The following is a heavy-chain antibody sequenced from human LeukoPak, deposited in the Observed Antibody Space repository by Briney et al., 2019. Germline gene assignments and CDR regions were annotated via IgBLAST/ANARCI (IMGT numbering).Heavy chain of an antibody. J-gene: IGHJ4*02. CDR1: GFTFSSYS. CDR3: ARTGYDSSGCYSDY. V-gene: IGHV3-21*01. Sequence: GGSLRLSCAASGFTFSSYSMNWVRQAPGKGLEWVSSISTSSSYIYYIDSVKGRFTISRDNAKNSLFLQMSSLRAEDTAMYYCARTGYDSSGCYSDYWGQGTLVTVSS. CDR2: ISTSSSYI. D-gene: IGHD3-22*01.